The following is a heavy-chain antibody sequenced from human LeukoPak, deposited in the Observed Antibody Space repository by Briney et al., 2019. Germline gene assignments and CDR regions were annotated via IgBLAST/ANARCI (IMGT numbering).Heavy chain of an antibody. CDR2: IKSKTDGGTT. CDR3: RGFGELGVSYYYMDV. D-gene: IGHD3-10*01. J-gene: IGHJ6*03. V-gene: IGHV3-15*01. Sequence: PSETLSLTCAVYGGSFSGYYWSWVRQAPGKGLEWVGRIKSKTDGGTTDYAAPVKGRFTISRDDSKNTLYLQMNSLKTEDTAVYYCRGFGELGVSYYYMDVWGKGTTVTVSS. CDR1: GGSFSGYY.